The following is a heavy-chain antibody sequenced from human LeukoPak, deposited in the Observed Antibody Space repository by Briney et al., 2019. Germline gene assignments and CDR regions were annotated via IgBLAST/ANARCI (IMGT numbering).Heavy chain of an antibody. Sequence: PGGSLRLSCAASGFSFSSYWMSWVRQAPGKGLEWVAHIKQDGSVKYYVDSVKGRFAISRDNAQDSLYLQMNSLRVEDTAVYYCAKDCSSTSCSEYYFDYWGQGTLVTVSP. V-gene: IGHV3-7*01. CDR1: GFSFSSYW. CDR2: IKQDGSVK. D-gene: IGHD2-2*01. J-gene: IGHJ4*02. CDR3: AKDCSSTSCSEYYFDY.